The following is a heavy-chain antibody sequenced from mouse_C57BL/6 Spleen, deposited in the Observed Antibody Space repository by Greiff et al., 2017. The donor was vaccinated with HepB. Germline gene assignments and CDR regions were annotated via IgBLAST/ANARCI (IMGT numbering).Heavy chain of an antibody. J-gene: IGHJ2*01. Sequence: QVQLQQSGAELVRPGASVKLSCKASGYTFTDYYINWVKQRPGQGLEWIARIYPGSGNTYYNEKFKGKATLTAEKSSSTAYMQLSSLTSEDSAVYFCARGWDVGYFDYWGQGTTLTVSS. CDR2: IYPGSGNT. CDR3: ARGWDVGYFDY. D-gene: IGHD4-1*01. V-gene: IGHV1-76*01. CDR1: GYTFTDYY.